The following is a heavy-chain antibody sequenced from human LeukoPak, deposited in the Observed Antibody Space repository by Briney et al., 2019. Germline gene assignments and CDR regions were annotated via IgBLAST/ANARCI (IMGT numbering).Heavy chain of an antibody. D-gene: IGHD2/OR15-2a*01. CDR3: ARDRRKDLWPPYYYYYGMDV. Sequence: GGSLRLSCAASGFTFSSYEMNWVRQAPGKGLEWVSYISSSGSTIYYADSVKGRFTISRDNAKNSLYLQMNSLRAEDTAVYYCARDRRKDLWPPYYYYYGMDVWGKGTTVTVSS. CDR2: ISSSGSTI. J-gene: IGHJ6*04. V-gene: IGHV3-48*03. CDR1: GFTFSSYE.